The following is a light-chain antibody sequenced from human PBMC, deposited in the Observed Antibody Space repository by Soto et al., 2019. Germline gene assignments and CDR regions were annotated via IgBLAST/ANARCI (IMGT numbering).Light chain of an antibody. CDR2: GAS. CDR3: QQDESSRT. J-gene: IGKJ1*01. CDR1: QTVSSIF. Sequence: EIVLTQSPGTLSLSPGERATLSCRASQTVSSIFLAWYQQKPGQAPRLLIYGASTRATGIPDRFSGSGSGTDFTLTIRRLEPEDFAMYYCQQDESSRTFCQGTKVEMK. V-gene: IGKV3-20*01.